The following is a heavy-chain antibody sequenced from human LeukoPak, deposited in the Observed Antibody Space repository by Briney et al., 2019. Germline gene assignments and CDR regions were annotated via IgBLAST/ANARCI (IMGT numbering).Heavy chain of an antibody. D-gene: IGHD3-16*01. CDR1: GGSISSGGYY. CDR2: IFQSGST. CDR3: ARVGVMIRGYYFDY. V-gene: IGHV4-30-2*01. J-gene: IGHJ4*02. Sequence: KASETLSLTCTVSGGSISSGGYYWSWIRQPPGKGLEWIGYIFQSGSTYYNPSLKSRVTISVDRSKNQYSLKLTSVTAADTAVYYCARVGVMIRGYYFDYWGQGTLVTVSS.